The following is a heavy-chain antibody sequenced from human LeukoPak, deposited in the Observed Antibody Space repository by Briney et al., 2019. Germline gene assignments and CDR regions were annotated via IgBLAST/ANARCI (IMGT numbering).Heavy chain of an antibody. CDR1: GFTFSSYW. D-gene: IGHD3-16*01. CDR3: ARAETPGGGGGEYI. CDR2: IKQDGSEK. V-gene: IGHV3-7*04. J-gene: IGHJ3*02. Sequence: PGGSLRLSCAASGFTFSSYWMSWVRQAPGKGLEWVANIKQDGSEKYYVDSVKGRFTISSNNAKNSLYLQMTSRRAETRVLYYGARAETPGGGGGEYIWGQGTMVTVSS.